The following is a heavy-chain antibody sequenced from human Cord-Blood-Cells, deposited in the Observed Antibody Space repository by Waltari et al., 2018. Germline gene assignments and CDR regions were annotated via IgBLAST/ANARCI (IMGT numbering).Heavy chain of an antibody. CDR2: IYRGDSDT. J-gene: IGHJ6*02. D-gene: IGHD3-10*01. Sequence: EVQLVQSGAEVKKPGESLKISCKGSGYSFTSYCIGWVSQLPGQRLEWMGIIYRGDSDTRYSPSFQGQVTISADKSISTAYLQWSSLKASDTAMYYCVTTARGPYYYGSGSSYGMDVWGQGTTVTVSS. V-gene: IGHV5-51*03. CDR3: VTTARGPYYYGSGSSYGMDV. CDR1: GYSFTSYC.